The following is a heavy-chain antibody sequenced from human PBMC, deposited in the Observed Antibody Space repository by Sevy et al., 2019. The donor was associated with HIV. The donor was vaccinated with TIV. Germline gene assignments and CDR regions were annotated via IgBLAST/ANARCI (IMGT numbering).Heavy chain of an antibody. D-gene: IGHD1-26*01. V-gene: IGHV3-15*01. CDR3: AAGVGASDFDY. J-gene: IGHJ4*02. Sequence: GGSLRLSCVASGFTFNKAWMSWVRQAPGKGLEWVGRIKSKTDGATRDIAAPVKGRIIISRDDSKNTLYLQISNLKIEDTGVYFCAAGVGASDFDYWGRGTLVTVSS. CDR2: IKSKTDGATR. CDR1: GFTFNKAW.